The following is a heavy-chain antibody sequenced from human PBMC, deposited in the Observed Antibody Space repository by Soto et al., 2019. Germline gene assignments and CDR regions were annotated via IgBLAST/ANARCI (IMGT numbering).Heavy chain of an antibody. CDR2: ISAYNGNT. J-gene: IGHJ5*02. CDR1: GYTFTSYC. CDR3: ARALALAYYYDSSGYLNWFDP. D-gene: IGHD3-22*01. V-gene: IGHV1-18*04. Sequence: ASVKVSCKASGYTFTSYCISWVRQAPGQGLEWMGWISAYNGNTNYAQKLQGRVTMTTDTSTSTAYMELRSLRSDDTAVYYCARALALAYYYDSSGYLNWFDPWGQGTLVTVSS.